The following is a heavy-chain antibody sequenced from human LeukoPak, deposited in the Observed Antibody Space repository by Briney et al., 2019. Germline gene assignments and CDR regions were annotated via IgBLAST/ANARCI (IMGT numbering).Heavy chain of an antibody. CDR1: GFTFISYA. CDR2: ISGSGGST. J-gene: IGHJ6*02. D-gene: IGHD6-13*01. V-gene: IGHV3-23*01. CDR3: AKDGSEGYSSSWRYYYYYYGMDV. Sequence: GCSLRLSCAASGFTFISYAMSWVRQAPGKGLHQVSAISGSGGSTYYEDSVKGRFTISRDNSKNTLYLQMNSLRAEDTAVYYCAKDGSEGYSSSWRYYYYYYGMDVWGQGTTVTVSS.